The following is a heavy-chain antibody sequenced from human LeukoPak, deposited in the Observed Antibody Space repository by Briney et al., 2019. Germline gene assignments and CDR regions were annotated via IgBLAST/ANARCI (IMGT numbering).Heavy chain of an antibody. CDR3: ARDGVPAAIQRNWFDP. CDR1: GFTFSSYA. J-gene: IGHJ5*02. Sequence: PGGFLRLSCAASGFTFSSYAMSWVRQAPGKGLEWVSSISSSSSYIYYADSVKGRFTISRDNAKNSLYLQMNSLRAEDTAVYYCARDGVPAAIQRNWFDPWGQGTLVTVSS. V-gene: IGHV3-21*01. D-gene: IGHD2-2*02. CDR2: ISSSSSYI.